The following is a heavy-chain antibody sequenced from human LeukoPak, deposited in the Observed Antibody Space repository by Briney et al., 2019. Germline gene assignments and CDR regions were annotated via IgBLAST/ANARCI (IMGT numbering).Heavy chain of an antibody. V-gene: IGHV3-21*06. CDR3: ARRFSGSGRDPFDY. J-gene: IGHJ4*02. D-gene: IGHD3-10*01. Sequence: GGSLRLSCAASGFTVSSNYINWVRQAPGRGLEWVSSLSGSSGSIYYADSVKGRFTISRDNAENLVYLQMNSLRAEDTAVYCCARRFSGSGRDPFDYWGQGTLVTVSS. CDR1: GFTVSSNY. CDR2: LSGSSGSI.